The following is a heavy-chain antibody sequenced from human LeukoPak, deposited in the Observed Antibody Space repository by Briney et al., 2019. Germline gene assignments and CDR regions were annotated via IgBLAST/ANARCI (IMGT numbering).Heavy chain of an antibody. Sequence: ADTLSLTCTLSGHSNSSSSSYWGWVRQPPGEGLEWIGSIYYSGSTYYNPSLKSRVTMSVDTSKNQFSLKLSSVTAADTAVYYCARGSYALYYMDVWAKGTTVTISS. J-gene: IGHJ6*03. D-gene: IGHD1-26*01. CDR3: ARGSYALYYMDV. CDR1: GHSNSSSSSY. CDR2: IYYSGST. V-gene: IGHV4-39*07.